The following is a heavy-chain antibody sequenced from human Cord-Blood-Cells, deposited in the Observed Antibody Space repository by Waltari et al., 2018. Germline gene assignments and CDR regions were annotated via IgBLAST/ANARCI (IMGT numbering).Heavy chain of an antibody. CDR3: ARDLIAAAGLVSDGMDV. Sequence: QVQLQESGPGLVKPSETLSLTCTVSGGSVRSGSYYWSWIRQPPGKGLEWIGYIYYSGSTNHHPALKSRVTISVDTSKNQFSLKLSSVTAADTAVYYCARDLIAAAGLVSDGMDVWGQGTTVTVSS. D-gene: IGHD6-13*01. J-gene: IGHJ6*02. V-gene: IGHV4-61*01. CDR2: IYYSGST. CDR1: GGSVRSGSYY.